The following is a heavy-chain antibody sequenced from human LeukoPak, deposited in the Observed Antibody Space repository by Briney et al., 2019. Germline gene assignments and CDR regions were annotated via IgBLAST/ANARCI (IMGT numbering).Heavy chain of an antibody. CDR2: FETEDGEP. D-gene: IGHD2-15*01. CDR3: ASGNEVTLDGFAI. J-gene: IGHJ3*02. V-gene: IGHV1-24*01. CDR1: GYSLSEIS. Sequence: ASVKVSCKVSGYSLSEISVHWIRQVPGRGLEWMGSFETEDGEPLYAQKFQGRVTMTEDTSTDTAYMELSSLRSEDTAMYYCASGNEVTLDGFAIWGQGTMVTVSS.